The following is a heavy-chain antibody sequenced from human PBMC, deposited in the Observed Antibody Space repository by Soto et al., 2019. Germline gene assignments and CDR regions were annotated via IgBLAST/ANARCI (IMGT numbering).Heavy chain of an antibody. CDR2: IYYSGST. CDR3: AKLPYGAASGNKYYFDY. V-gene: IGHV4-39*01. Sequence: SETLSLTCTVSGGSISSGTYYWGWIRQPPGKGLEWIGSIYYSGSTYYNPSLKSRVTISVDTSKNQFSLKLSSVTAADTAVYYCAKLPYGAASGNKYYFDYWGQGTLDTVSS. D-gene: IGHD6-13*01. J-gene: IGHJ4*02. CDR1: GGSISSGTYY.